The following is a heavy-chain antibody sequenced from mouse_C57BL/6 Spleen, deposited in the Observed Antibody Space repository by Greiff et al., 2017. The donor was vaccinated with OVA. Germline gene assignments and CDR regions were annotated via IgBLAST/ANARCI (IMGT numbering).Heavy chain of an antibody. D-gene: IGHD2-4*01. J-gene: IGHJ2*01. CDR3: ARRGKIYYDYDRNY. V-gene: IGHV1-50*01. CDR2: IDPSDSYT. CDR1: GYTFTSYW. Sequence: QVQLQQPGAELVKPGASVKLSCKASGYTFTSYWMQWVKQRPGQGLEWIGEIDPSDSYTNYNQKFKGKATLTVDTSSSTAYMQLSSLTSEDSAVYYFARRGKIYYDYDRNYWGQGTTLTVSS.